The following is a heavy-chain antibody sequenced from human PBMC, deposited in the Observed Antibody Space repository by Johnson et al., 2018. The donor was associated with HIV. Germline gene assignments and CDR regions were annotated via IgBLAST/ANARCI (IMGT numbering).Heavy chain of an antibody. V-gene: IGHV3-9*01. CDR1: GFTFDDYA. CDR2: ISWNSGSI. J-gene: IGHJ3*02. D-gene: IGHD3-10*01. CDR3: AGLAVRGSAGAFDI. Sequence: LVESGGGLLPPGGSLKLSCAASGFTFDDYAMHWVRQAPGKGLEWVSGISWNSGSIGYADSVKGRFTISRDNSKNTLYLQLNSLRAEDTALYYCAGLAVRGSAGAFDIWGQGTLVTVSS.